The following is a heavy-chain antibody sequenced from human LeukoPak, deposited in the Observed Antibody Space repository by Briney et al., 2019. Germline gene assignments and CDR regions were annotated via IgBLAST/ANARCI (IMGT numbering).Heavy chain of an antibody. J-gene: IGHJ4*02. CDR3: ARDGGDGYNFYY. CDR1: GYTFSGYY. CDR2: INPNGGVT. D-gene: IGHD5-24*01. V-gene: IGHV1-2*02. Sequence: EASVKVSCKASGYTFSGYYMHWLRQAPGQGLEWMGWINPNGGVTNYAQKSQGRVTMTRDTSISTAYMELSRLRSDDTAVYYCARDGGDGYNFYYWGQGTLVTVSS.